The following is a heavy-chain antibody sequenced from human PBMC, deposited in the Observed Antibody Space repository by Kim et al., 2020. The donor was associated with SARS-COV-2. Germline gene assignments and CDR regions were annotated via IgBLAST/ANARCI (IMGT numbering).Heavy chain of an antibody. J-gene: IGHJ4*02. CDR3: ARHTYDSSGYYPDY. CDR2: IYYSGST. CDR1: GGSISSYY. Sequence: SETLSLTCTVSGGSISSYYWSWIRQPPGKGLEWIGYIYYSGSTNYNPSLKSRVTISVDTSKNQFSLKLSSVTAADTAVYYCARHTYDSSGYYPDYWGQGTLVTVSS. V-gene: IGHV4-59*08. D-gene: IGHD3-22*01.